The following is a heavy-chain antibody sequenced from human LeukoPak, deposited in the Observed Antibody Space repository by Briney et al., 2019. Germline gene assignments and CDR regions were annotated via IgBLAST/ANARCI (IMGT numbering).Heavy chain of an antibody. CDR3: ARVGGCSSTSCYANDAFDI. Sequence: ASVKVSCKASGYTFTGYYMHWVRQAPGQGLEWVGWINPNSGGTNYAQKFQGRVTMTRDTSISTAYMELSRLRSDDTAVYYCARVGGCSSTSCYANDAFDIWGQGTMVTVSS. D-gene: IGHD2-2*01. J-gene: IGHJ3*02. CDR1: GYTFTGYY. CDR2: INPNSGGT. V-gene: IGHV1-2*02.